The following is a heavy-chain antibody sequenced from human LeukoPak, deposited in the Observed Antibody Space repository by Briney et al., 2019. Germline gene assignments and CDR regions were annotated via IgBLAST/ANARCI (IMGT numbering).Heavy chain of an antibody. J-gene: IGHJ4*02. D-gene: IGHD3-10*01. CDR2: INSDGSST. CDR3: ARGYYGSGSYYFDY. Sequence: GGSLRLSCAASGFTFSSYWMHRVRQAPGKGLVWVSRINSDGSSTSYADSVKGRFIISRDNAKNTLYLQMNSLRAEDTAVYYCARGYYGSGSYYFDYWGQGTLVTVFS. CDR1: GFTFSSYW. V-gene: IGHV3-74*01.